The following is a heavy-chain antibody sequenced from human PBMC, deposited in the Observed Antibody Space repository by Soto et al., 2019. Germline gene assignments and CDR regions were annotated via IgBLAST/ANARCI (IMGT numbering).Heavy chain of an antibody. CDR2: ISSSSTI. Sequence: PGGSLRLSCAASGFTFSSYSMKWVRQAPGKGQEWVSYISSSSTIYYADSVKGRFTISRDNAKNSLYLQMNSLRAEDTAVYYCARDFISGDFWSGYYPGYYFDYWGQGTLVTVSS. D-gene: IGHD3-3*01. CDR1: GFTFSSYS. V-gene: IGHV3-48*01. CDR3: ARDFISGDFWSGYYPGYYFDY. J-gene: IGHJ4*02.